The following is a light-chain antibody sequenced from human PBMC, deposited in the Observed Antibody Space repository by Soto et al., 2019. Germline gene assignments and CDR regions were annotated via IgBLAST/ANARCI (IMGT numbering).Light chain of an antibody. CDR2: AAS. J-gene: IGKJ2*01. CDR3: QQYCISPHT. V-gene: IGKV3-20*01. CDR1: QSVSISY. Sequence: EIVLTQSPGTLSLSPGDTATISCRASQSVSISYLAWYQQKPGQAPMLLIYAASSRATGIPYRFSGSGSGTDFTLTISRLEPEDFAVYYCQQYCISPHTFGQGTKLEIK.